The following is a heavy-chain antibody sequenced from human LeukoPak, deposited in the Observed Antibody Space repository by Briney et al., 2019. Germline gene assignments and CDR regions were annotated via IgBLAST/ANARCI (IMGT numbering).Heavy chain of an antibody. CDR2: INPDSGGT. V-gene: IGHV1-2*02. CDR3: ARDLTYYDFWSGYYAPIYYYYYYMDV. Sequence: ASVKVSCKASGYTFTGYYMHWVRQAPGQGLEWMGWINPDSGGTNYAQKFQGRVTMTRDTSISTAYMELSRLRSDDTAVYYCARDLTYYDFWSGYYAPIYYYYYYMDVWGKGTMVTVSS. CDR1: GYTFTGYY. D-gene: IGHD3-3*01. J-gene: IGHJ6*03.